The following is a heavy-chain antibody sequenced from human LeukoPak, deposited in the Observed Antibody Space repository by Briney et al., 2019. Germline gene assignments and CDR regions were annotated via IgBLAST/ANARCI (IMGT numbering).Heavy chain of an antibody. CDR1: GFTFSSYG. CDR3: ARAGGYYGSGSYYRDYYGMDV. CDR2: ISYDGSNK. D-gene: IGHD3-10*01. Sequence: PGGSLRLSCAASGFTFSSYGMHWVRQAPGKGLEWVAVISYDGSNKYYADSVKGRFTISRDNSKNTLYLQMNSLRAEDTAVYYCARAGGYYGSGSYYRDYYGMDVWGQGTTVTVSS. V-gene: IGHV3-30*03. J-gene: IGHJ6*02.